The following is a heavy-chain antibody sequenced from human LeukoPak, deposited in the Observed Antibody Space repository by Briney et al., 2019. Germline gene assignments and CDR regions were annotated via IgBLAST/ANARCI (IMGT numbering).Heavy chain of an antibody. CDR3: ARGLDYVDV. J-gene: IGHJ6*03. CDR2: IYQTGNA. V-gene: IGHV4-39*02. CDR1: GDSVSSRGYY. Sequence: KPSETLSLTCTVSGDSVSSRGYYWAWIRQPPGKELEWIGRIYQTGNADYKPSLKSRVTISVDTTNNQFSLRLSSVTAADTAVYYCARGLDYVDVWGKGITVSVSS. D-gene: IGHD3-9*01.